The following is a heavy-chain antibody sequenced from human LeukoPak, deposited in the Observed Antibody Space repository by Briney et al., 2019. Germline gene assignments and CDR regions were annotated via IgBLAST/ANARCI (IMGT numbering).Heavy chain of an antibody. CDR3: ARGPCSTTSCYIWDMDSYMDV. V-gene: IGHV3-7*01. J-gene: IGHJ6*03. Sequence: GGSLTLSCAASGLTFSSYWMSWVRPPPGKGREWVANIKQEGSEKYYLDSVTGPSTISRVNAKNALYLKMNSLKAEDTAVYYCARGPCSTTSCYIWDMDSYMDVWGKGTTVTVSS. CDR2: IKQEGSEK. D-gene: IGHD2-2*02. CDR1: GLTFSSYW.